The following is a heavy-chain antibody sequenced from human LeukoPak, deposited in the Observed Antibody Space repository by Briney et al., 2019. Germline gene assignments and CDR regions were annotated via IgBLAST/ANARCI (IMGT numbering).Heavy chain of an antibody. CDR2: INPSGGST. V-gene: IGHV1-46*01. D-gene: IGHD3-3*01. Sequence: ASVKVSCKASGYTFTGYYMHWVRQAPGQGLEWMGIINPSGGSTSYAQKFQGRVTMTRDMSTSTVYMELSSLRSEDTAVYYCARGAAYYDFWSGYGFDYWGQGTLVTVSS. J-gene: IGHJ4*02. CDR1: GYTFTGYY. CDR3: ARGAAYYDFWSGYGFDY.